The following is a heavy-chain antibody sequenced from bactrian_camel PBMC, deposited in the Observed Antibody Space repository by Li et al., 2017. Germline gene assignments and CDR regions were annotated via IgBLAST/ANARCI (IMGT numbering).Heavy chain of an antibody. J-gene: IGHJ4*01. V-gene: IGHV3S25*01. CDR3: VKPNPDARGGFDH. Sequence: QLVESGGGAVQAGGSLRLSCAASGFTFTNYWMHWVRQGPGKGLEWVSSSSSGALSLVYADSVKGRFTISRDNAKNTVYLLMNSLKPEVTAVYYCVKPNPDARGGFDHWGQGTQVTVS. D-gene: IGHD1*01. CDR2: SSSGALSL. CDR1: GFTFTNYW.